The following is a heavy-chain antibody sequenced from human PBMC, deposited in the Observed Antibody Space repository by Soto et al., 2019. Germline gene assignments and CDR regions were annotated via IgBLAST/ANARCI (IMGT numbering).Heavy chain of an antibody. Sequence: LGLSCAASGFTFGNYWMHWVRQAPGKGLEWVSRMNSDGSSTNYADSVKGRFTLSRDNAKNTLYLQMNSLRADDTAVYFCPGWGGHDYNYWGQGIMVTVSS. CDR2: MNSDGSST. D-gene: IGHD4-4*01. CDR1: GFTFGNYW. V-gene: IGHV3-74*01. J-gene: IGHJ4*02. CDR3: PGWGGHDYNY.